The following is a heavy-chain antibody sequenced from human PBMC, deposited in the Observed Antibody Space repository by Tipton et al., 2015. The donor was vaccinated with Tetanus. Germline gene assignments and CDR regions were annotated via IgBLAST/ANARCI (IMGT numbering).Heavy chain of an antibody. J-gene: IGHJ4*02. CDR3: ARRCDSIVCYFDY. CDR2: INPSGGST. Sequence: QLVQSGAEVKKPGASVKVSCKASGYTFTSYYMHWVRQAPGQGLEWMGIINPSGGSTSYAQKFQGRVTMTRDTSTSTVYMELSSLGSEDTAVYYWARRCDSIVCYFDYWGRETLVTVSA. CDR1: GYTFTSYY. V-gene: IGHV1-46*01. D-gene: IGHD3-22*01.